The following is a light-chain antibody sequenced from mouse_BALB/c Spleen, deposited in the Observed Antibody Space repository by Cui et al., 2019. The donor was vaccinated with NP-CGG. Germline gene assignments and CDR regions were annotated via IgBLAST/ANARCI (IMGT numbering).Light chain of an antibody. Sequence: QAVVTQEPALTTSPGETVTLTCRSSNGAVTTSNYANWVQEKPDHLFTGLIGGTNNRVPGVPARFSGSLIGDKAALTITGAQTEDEAIYFCALWYSNHWVFGGGTKLTVL. V-gene: IGLV1*01. J-gene: IGLJ1*01. CDR3: ALWYSNHWV. CDR1: NGAVTTSNY. CDR2: GTN.